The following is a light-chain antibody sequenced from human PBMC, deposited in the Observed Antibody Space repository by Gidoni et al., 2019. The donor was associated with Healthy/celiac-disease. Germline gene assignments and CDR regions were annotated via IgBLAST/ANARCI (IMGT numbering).Light chain of an antibody. CDR3: QQYGSSLLT. J-gene: IGKJ4*01. CDR1: QSVSSSY. Sequence: EMVLTQSQGTLSLSPGERATLSCRSSQSVSSSYLAWYQQKTGQAPRLLIHGASSMATGIPDRFSGSGSVTVFTLTISRLEPEDFAVYYCQQYGSSLLTFGGGTKVEIK. CDR2: GAS. V-gene: IGKV3-20*01.